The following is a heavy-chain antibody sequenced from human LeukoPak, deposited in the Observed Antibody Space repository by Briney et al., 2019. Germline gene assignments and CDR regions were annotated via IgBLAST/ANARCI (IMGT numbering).Heavy chain of an antibody. V-gene: IGHV3-23*01. D-gene: IGHD6-19*01. J-gene: IGHJ3*02. CDR3: AKEGPLLSGWRVAAFDI. CDR1: GFTFSRYA. CDR2: LGVSVSGYGGST. Sequence: GGSLRLSCAASGFTFSRYAMSWVRQAPGKGLEWVSALGVSVSGYGGSTYYADSVKGRFTISRDNSKNTLYLQMNSLRAEDTAVYYCAKEGPLLSGWRVAAFDIWGQGTMVTVSS.